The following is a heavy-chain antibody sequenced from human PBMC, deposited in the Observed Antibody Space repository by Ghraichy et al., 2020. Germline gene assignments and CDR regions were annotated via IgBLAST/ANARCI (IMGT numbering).Heavy chain of an antibody. D-gene: IGHD3-3*01. CDR3: ARSGRGLLRFVQGPMDV. CDR2: ISSSSSYI. Sequence: GGSLRLSCAASGFTFSSYSMNWVRQAPGKGLEWVSSISSSSSYIYYADSVKGRFTISRDNSKNTLYLQMNSPRAEDTAVYYCARSGRGLLRFVQGPMDVWGQGTTVTVSS. V-gene: IGHV3-21*04. J-gene: IGHJ6*02. CDR1: GFTFSSYS.